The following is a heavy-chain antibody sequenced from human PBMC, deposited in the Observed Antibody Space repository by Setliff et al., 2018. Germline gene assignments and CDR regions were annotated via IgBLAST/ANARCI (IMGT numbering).Heavy chain of an antibody. Sequence: PGGSLRLSCAASTFTLGTYSMHWVRQAPGKGLAWVSSISPYSDYIYYADSVKGRFTISRDNAKNSLYLQMNSLGAEDTAVYFCARSPANGGHDAFDVWGQGTMVTV. CDR1: TFTLGTYS. CDR2: ISPYSDYI. CDR3: ARSPANGGHDAFDV. V-gene: IGHV3-21*06. D-gene: IGHD6-25*01. J-gene: IGHJ3*01.